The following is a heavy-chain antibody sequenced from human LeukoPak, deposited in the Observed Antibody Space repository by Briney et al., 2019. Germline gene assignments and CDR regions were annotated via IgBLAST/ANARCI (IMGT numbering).Heavy chain of an antibody. J-gene: IGHJ4*02. V-gene: IGHV3-23*01. CDR3: AKDHDSYVDY. CDR1: GFTFSSYA. CDR2: ISGSGGST. Sequence: GGSLRLSCAASGFTFSSYAMSWVRQAPGKGLEWVSAISGSGGSTYYGDSVEGRFTISRDSSKNTLNLQMNSPRAEDTAVYYCAKDHDSYVDYWGQGTLVTVSS. D-gene: IGHD3-16*01.